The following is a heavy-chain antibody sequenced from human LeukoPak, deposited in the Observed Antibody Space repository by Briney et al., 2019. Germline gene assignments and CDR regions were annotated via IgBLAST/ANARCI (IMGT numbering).Heavy chain of an antibody. Sequence: PGKSLRLSCAASGFTFSNYAMHWVRQAPGKGLEWVSRISSGGTYEYYADSVKGRFTISRDNSKNTLYLQLNSLRAEDTAVYYCARDSTYYYDSGSSGPHYIDNWGQGTLVTVSS. D-gene: IGHD3-10*01. CDR1: GFTFSNYA. J-gene: IGHJ4*02. CDR3: ARDSTYYYDSGSSGPHYIDN. CDR2: ISSGGTYE. V-gene: IGHV3-30*01.